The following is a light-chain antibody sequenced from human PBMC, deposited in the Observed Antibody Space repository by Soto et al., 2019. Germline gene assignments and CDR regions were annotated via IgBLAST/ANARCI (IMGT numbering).Light chain of an antibody. CDR1: QSVSSSY. V-gene: IGKV3-20*01. CDR3: QQYGSSPT. Sequence: EIVLTQSPGTLSLSPGERATLSCRSSQSVSSSYLAWYQHKPGQAPRLLIYDVSSRATGIPDRFSGSGSGTDFTLTISRLEPSDFAVCYCQQYGSSPTFGQFTKVEI. CDR2: DVS. J-gene: IGKJ1*01.